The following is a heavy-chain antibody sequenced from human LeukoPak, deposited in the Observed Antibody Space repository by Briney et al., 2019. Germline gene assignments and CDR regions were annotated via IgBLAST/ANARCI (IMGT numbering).Heavy chain of an antibody. V-gene: IGHV5-51*01. D-gene: IGHD6-13*01. CDR3: ARLGQYTSSWYKYDYFDY. CDR1: GYPITNSW. J-gene: IGHJ4*02. CDR2: VHLGDSDT. Sequence: GGSLEISCQGSGYPITNSWIGWVRQMPGKGLEWVGSVHLGDSDTKYSPSYQGQVTMSVDTSITTAYLEWSSLKASDSAMYFCARLGQYTSSWYKYDYFDYWGQGTQVTVSS.